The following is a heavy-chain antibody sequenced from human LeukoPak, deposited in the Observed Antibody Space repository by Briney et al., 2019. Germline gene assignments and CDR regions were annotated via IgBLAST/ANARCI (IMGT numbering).Heavy chain of an antibody. CDR1: GFTFSSYS. CDR2: ISSGSSTI. J-gene: IGHJ6*03. V-gene: IGHV3-48*01. Sequence: GGSLRLPCAASGFTFSSYSMNWVRQAPGKGLEWVSYISSGSSTIYYADSVKGRFTISRDNAKSSLFLQMNSLRAEDTAVYYCARERHGSLSFYYYYYMDVWGKGTTVTVSS. CDR3: ARERHGSLSFYYYYYMDV. D-gene: IGHD2-2*01.